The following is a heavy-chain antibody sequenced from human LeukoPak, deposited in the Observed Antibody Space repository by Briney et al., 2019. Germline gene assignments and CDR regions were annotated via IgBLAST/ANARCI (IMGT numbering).Heavy chain of an antibody. V-gene: IGHV4-4*07. CDR3: ARQALFNLYYTSGSPGGWFDP. CDR1: GGSISSYY. Sequence: SETLSLTCTVSGGSISSYYWSWIRQPAGKGLEWIGRIYTSGSTNYNPSLKSRVTMSVDTSKNQFSLKLRSVTAADTAVYYCARQALFNLYYTSGSPGGWFDPWGPGTLVTVSS. J-gene: IGHJ5*02. CDR2: IYTSGST. D-gene: IGHD3-10*01.